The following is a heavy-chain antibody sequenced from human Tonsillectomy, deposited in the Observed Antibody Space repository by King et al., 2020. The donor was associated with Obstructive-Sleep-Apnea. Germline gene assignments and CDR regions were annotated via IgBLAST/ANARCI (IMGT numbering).Heavy chain of an antibody. D-gene: IGHD3-9*01. Sequence: QLQESGPGLVKPSETLSLTCTVSGGSISSYYWSWIRQPPGKGLEWIGYIYYSGSTNYNPSLKSRVTISVDTSKNQFSLKLSSVTAADTAVYYCARVAAEYDILTGYYSRYYFDYWGQGTLVTVSS. J-gene: IGHJ4*02. CDR1: GGSISSYY. CDR3: ARVAAEYDILTGYYSRYYFDY. CDR2: IYYSGST. V-gene: IGHV4-59*01.